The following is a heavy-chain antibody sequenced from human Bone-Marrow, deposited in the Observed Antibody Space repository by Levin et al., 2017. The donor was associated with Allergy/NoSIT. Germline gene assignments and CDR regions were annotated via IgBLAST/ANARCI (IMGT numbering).Heavy chain of an antibody. CDR3: AKDHVGLISSYFDY. CDR1: GFAFNNFA. D-gene: IGHD2-8*01. CDR2: ISGNSGYT. V-gene: IGHV3-23*01. Sequence: GESLKISCAASGFAFNNFAMSWVRQAPGKGLEWASVISGNSGYTYYADSVKGRFTISRDNSKNTLYLQMNSLRAEDTAVYYCAKDHVGLISSYFDYWGQGTLVTVSS. J-gene: IGHJ4*02.